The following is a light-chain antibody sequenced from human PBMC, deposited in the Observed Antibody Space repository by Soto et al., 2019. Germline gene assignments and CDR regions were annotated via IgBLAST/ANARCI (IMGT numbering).Light chain of an antibody. V-gene: IGKV1-39*02. CDR2: AAS. Sequence: DIQMTQSPSSLSASVGDRVTITCRASQSISSYLNWYQQKPGKAPKLLIYAASSLQSGVPSRFSGSGSGTDFPLTISSLQPEDFAVYYCEYYGTSITFGGGTKVEIK. CDR1: QSISSY. CDR3: EYYGTSIT. J-gene: IGKJ4*01.